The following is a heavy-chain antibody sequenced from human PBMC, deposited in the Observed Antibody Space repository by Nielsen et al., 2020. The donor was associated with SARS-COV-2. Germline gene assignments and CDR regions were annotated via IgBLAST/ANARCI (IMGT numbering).Heavy chain of an antibody. CDR2: ISSSSSTI. Sequence: GESLKISCAASGFTFSSYSMNWVRQAPGKGLEWVSYISSSSSTIYYADSVKSRFTISRDNAKNSLYLQMNSLRAEDMAVYYCARDQPSYDILTGYLIDYWGQGTLVTVSS. CDR3: ARDQPSYDILTGYLIDY. V-gene: IGHV3-48*01. CDR1: GFTFSSYS. J-gene: IGHJ4*02. D-gene: IGHD3-9*01.